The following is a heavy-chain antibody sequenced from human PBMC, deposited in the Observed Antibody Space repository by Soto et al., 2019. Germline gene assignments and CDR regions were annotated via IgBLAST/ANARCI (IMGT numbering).Heavy chain of an antibody. CDR1: GGSMRKYF. J-gene: IGHJ4*02. CDR2: IHYSGTT. Sequence: SETLSLTCTVSGGSMRKYFWTWIRHPPGKGLEWIGYIHYSGTTIFFPSYNPSLWSRVTISEDTSKNQFSLELLSVTSADTAVNFCAAGEASSRNLAPYYLDFWGQGTLVTVSS. V-gene: IGHV4-59*01. CDR3: AAGEASSRNLAPYYLDF. D-gene: IGHD6-13*01.